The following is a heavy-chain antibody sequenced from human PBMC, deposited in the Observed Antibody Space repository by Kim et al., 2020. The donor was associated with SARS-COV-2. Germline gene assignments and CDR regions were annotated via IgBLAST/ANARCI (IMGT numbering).Heavy chain of an antibody. Sequence: GGSLGLSCAASGFTFSSCAMHWVRQAPGKGLEWVAVISYDGSNKNYADSVKGRFTISRDNSKNPLYLQMNSLRAEDPALYYCARDTWSRLRRLTYSYYGMDVWGQGTTVTVSS. J-gene: IGHJ6*02. CDR3: ARDTWSRLRRLTYSYYGMDV. D-gene: IGHD3-10*01. V-gene: IGHV3-30-3*01. CDR1: GFTFSSCA. CDR2: ISYDGSNK.